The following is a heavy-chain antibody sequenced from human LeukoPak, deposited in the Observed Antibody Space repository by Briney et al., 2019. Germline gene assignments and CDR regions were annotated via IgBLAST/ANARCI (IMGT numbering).Heavy chain of an antibody. V-gene: IGHV1-24*01. Sequence: ASVKVSCKVSGYTLTELSMHWVRQAPGKGLEWMGGFDPEDGETIYAQKFQGRVTMTEDTSTDTAYMELSSLRSEDTAVYYCATGPPLYSGSYGSIDYWGQGTLVTVSS. J-gene: IGHJ4*02. CDR1: GYTLTELS. CDR3: ATGPPLYSGSYGSIDY. D-gene: IGHD1-26*01. CDR2: FDPEDGET.